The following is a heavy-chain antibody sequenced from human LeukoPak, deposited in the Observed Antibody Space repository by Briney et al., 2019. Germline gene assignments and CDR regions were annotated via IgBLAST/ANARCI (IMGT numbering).Heavy chain of an antibody. CDR2: IYYSGST. CDR3: ARPDSGTYVARAFDI. D-gene: IGHD1-26*01. V-gene: IGHV4-39*01. Sequence: PSETLSLTCTVSGGSISSSNYYWGWFRQPPGKGLEWIGSIYYSGSTYYTPSLKSRATISVDTSKNQFSLKLSSVTAADTAGYYCARPDSGTYVARAFDIWGQGTLISVSS. J-gene: IGHJ3*02. CDR1: GGSISSSNYY.